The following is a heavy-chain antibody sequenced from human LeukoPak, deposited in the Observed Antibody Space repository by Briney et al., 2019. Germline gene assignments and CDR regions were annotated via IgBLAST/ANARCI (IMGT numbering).Heavy chain of an antibody. V-gene: IGHV3-43*02. D-gene: IGHD2/OR15-2a*01. CDR1: GFAFADYA. Sequence: GGSLRLSRAASGFAFADYAMHWVRQIPRKGLECVAHIHADGGRTFYADSVKGRFTVSRDNGKNSLFLQMDSLTSDDTALYYCSTWAFYHGLDVWGQGATVIVSS. CDR2: IHADGGRT. J-gene: IGHJ6*02. CDR3: STWAFYHGLDV.